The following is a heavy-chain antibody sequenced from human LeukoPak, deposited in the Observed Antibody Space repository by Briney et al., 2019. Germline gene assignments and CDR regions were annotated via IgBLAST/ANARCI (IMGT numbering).Heavy chain of an antibody. J-gene: IGHJ4*02. CDR1: GGSISSGGYS. Sequence: SETLSLTCAVSGGSISSGGYSWSWIRQPPGKGLEWIGYIYYSGSTYYNPSLKSRVTISVDTSKNQFSLKLSSVTAADTAVYYCARWELLGGFGYWGQGTLVTVSS. V-gene: IGHV4-30-4*07. D-gene: IGHD1-26*01. CDR3: ARWELLGGFGY. CDR2: IYYSGST.